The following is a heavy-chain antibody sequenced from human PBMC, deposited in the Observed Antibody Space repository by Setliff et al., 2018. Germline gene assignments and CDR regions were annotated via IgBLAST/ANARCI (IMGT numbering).Heavy chain of an antibody. J-gene: IGHJ6*03. CDR2: IXXXXXX. CDR1: GGSISSYY. Sequence: SETLSLTCTVSGGSISSYYWSWIRQPAGKGLEWIGHIXXXXXXXXXXXXXXXXTMXXXXSKNQFSLKLNSVTAADMAVYYCAREQWLDPPGYYYMDVWAKGTTVTGSS. D-gene: IGHD6-19*01. V-gene: IGHV4-4*07. CDR3: AREQWLDPPGYYYMDV.